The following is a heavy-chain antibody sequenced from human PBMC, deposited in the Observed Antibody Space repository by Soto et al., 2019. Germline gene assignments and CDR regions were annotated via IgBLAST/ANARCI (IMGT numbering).Heavy chain of an antibody. CDR3: ARDLGSVAPFLPMPFDI. CDR2: ISFSGST. D-gene: IGHD3-16*01. Sequence: SETLSLTCSVSGGSISSHHWTWIRQPPGKGLEWIGYISFSGSTNYISSLRSRVTMLVDTSKNQFSLRLSSVTAADTAVYYCARDLGSVAPFLPMPFDIWGQGTMVTVSS. J-gene: IGHJ3*02. V-gene: IGHV4-59*11. CDR1: GGSISSHH.